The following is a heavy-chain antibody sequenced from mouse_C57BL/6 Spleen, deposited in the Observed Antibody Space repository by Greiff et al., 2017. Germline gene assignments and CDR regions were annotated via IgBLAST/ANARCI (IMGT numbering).Heavy chain of an antibody. J-gene: IGHJ4*01. CDR1: GYTFTTYP. V-gene: IGHV1-47*01. CDR3: AIHYYGRGDAMDY. CDR2: FHPYNDDT. D-gene: IGHD1-1*01. Sequence: VKLQESGAELVKPGASVKMSCKASGYTFTTYPIEWMKQNHGKSLEWIGNFHPYNDDTKYNEKFKGKATLTVEKSSSTVYLELSRLTSDDSAVYYCAIHYYGRGDAMDYWGQGTSVTVSS.